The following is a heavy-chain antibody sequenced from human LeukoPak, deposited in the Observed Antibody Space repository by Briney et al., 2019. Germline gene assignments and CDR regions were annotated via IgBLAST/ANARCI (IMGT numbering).Heavy chain of an antibody. Sequence: SVKVSCKASGGTFSSYAISWVRQAPGQGPEWMGRIIPIFGTANYAQKFQGRVTITADESTSTAYMELSSLRSEDTAVYYCARDLGDDSSVSDAFDIWGQGTMVTVSS. CDR3: ARDLGDDSSVSDAFDI. D-gene: IGHD3-22*01. V-gene: IGHV1-69*13. CDR1: GGTFSSYA. J-gene: IGHJ3*02. CDR2: IIPIFGTA.